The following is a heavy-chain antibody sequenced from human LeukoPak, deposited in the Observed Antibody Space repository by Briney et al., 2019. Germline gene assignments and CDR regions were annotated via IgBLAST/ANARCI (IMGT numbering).Heavy chain of an antibody. V-gene: IGHV3-30*18. J-gene: IGHJ4*02. CDR1: GFTFSSYG. CDR3: AKDLSYFFDY. CDR2: ISYDGSNK. Sequence: AGGSLRLSCAASGFTFSSYGMHWVRQAPGKGLEWVEVISYDGSNKYYADSVKGRFTISRDNSKNTLYLQMNSLRAEDTAVYYCAKDLSYFFDYWGQGTLVTVSS. D-gene: IGHD2/OR15-2a*01.